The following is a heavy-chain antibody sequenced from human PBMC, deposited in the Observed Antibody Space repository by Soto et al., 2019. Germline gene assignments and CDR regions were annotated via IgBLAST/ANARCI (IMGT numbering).Heavy chain of an antibody. CDR3: ARDRGSDDPIDY. D-gene: IGHD2-21*01. CDR1: GFTLSSYG. J-gene: IGHJ4*02. CDR2: IWHDGCKK. Sequence: QVQLVESGGGVVQPGRSLRLSCGASGFTLSSYGMHWVRQAPGKGLEWVAVIWHDGCKKYYADSVKGRFTISRDNSKNTLDLQMNNLRAEDTAVYYCARDRGSDDPIDYWGQGTLVTVSS. V-gene: IGHV3-33*01.